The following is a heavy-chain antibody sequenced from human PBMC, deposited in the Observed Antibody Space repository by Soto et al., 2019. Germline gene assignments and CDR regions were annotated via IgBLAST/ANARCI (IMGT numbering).Heavy chain of an antibody. Sequence: GGSLRLSCAASGFTFSSYGMHWVRQAPGKGLEWVAVIWYDGSNKYYADSVKGRFTISRDNSKNTLYLQMNSLGAEDMAVYYCASLYGSGSYYKKVFDYWGQGTLVTVSS. D-gene: IGHD3-10*01. CDR2: IWYDGSNK. V-gene: IGHV3-33*01. CDR1: GFTFSSYG. J-gene: IGHJ4*02. CDR3: ASLYGSGSYYKKVFDY.